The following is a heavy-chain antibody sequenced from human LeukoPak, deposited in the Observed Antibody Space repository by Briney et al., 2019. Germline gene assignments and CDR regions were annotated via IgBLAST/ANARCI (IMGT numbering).Heavy chain of an antibody. Sequence: PSETLSLTCAVYGGSFSGYYWSWIRQPPGKGLEWIGEINHSGSTNYNPSLKSRVTIPVDTSKNQFSLKLSSVTAADTAVYYCARGGYNWNSRPDYWGQGTLVTVSS. CDR3: ARGGYNWNSRPDY. J-gene: IGHJ4*02. CDR2: INHSGST. V-gene: IGHV4-34*01. D-gene: IGHD1-7*01. CDR1: GGSFSGYY.